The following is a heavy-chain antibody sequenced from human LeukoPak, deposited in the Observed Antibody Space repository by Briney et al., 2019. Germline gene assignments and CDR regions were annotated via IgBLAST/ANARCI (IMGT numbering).Heavy chain of an antibody. CDR1: GYTFTSYG. CDR2: ISAYNGNT. CDR3: VRVVNAAYYFDY. Sequence: ASVKVSCKASGYTFTSYGISWVRQAPGQGLEWMGWISAYNGNTNYAQKLQGRVTMTTDTSTSTAYMELRSLRSDDTAVYYCVRVVNAAYYFDYWGQGTLVTVSS. D-gene: IGHD4-23*01. V-gene: IGHV1-18*01. J-gene: IGHJ4*02.